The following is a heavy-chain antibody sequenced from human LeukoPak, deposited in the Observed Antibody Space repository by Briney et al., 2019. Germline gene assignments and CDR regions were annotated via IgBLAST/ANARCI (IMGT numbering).Heavy chain of an antibody. D-gene: IGHD3-10*01. V-gene: IGHV3-30*03. CDR1: GFTFSSYG. CDR3: ALVGELLENFDY. J-gene: IGHJ4*02. CDR2: ISYDGSNK. Sequence: GRSLRLSCAASGFTFSSYGMHWVRQAPGKGLEWVAVISYDGSNKYYADSVKGRFTISRDNSENTLYLQMNSLRAEDTAVYYCALVGELLENFDYWGQGTLVTVSS.